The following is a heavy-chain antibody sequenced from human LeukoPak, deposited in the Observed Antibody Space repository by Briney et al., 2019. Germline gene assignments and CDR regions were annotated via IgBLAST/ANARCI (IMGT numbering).Heavy chain of an antibody. V-gene: IGHV4-61*09. CDR3: ARSSLAVYFDY. Sequence: SQTLSLTCTVSGGYISSGSYYWNWLRQPAGTRLEWLGHVFTRGTTNYNASLEGRLTISLDTARNQFSLYLSSVTAADTAMYFCARSSLAVYFDYWGQGTLVTASS. CDR2: VFTRGTT. CDR1: GGYISSGSYY. D-gene: IGHD6-19*01. J-gene: IGHJ4*02.